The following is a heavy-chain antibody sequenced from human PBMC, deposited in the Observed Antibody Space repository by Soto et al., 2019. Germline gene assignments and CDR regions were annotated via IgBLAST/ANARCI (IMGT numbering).Heavy chain of an antibody. J-gene: IGHJ4*02. Sequence: EVQLVESGGGLVQPGGSLRLSCAASGFTFSSYSMNWVRQAPGKGLEWVSYISSSSSTIYYADSVKGRFTISRDNAKNSRYLQMNSLRDEDTAVYYCARGRRGVDYWGQGTLVTVSS. V-gene: IGHV3-48*02. D-gene: IGHD3-16*01. CDR1: GFTFSSYS. CDR3: ARGRRGVDY. CDR2: ISSSSSTI.